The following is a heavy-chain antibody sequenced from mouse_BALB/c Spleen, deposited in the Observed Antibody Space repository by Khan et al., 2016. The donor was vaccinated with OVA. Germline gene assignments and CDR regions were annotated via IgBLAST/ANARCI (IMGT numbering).Heavy chain of an antibody. J-gene: IGHJ3*01. D-gene: IGHD2-1*01. CDR1: GFTFSTFA. Sequence: EVELVESGGGLVKPGGSLKLSCAASGFTFSTFAMSWVRQTPEKRLEWVATISSDGDYTYYPDNVTGRFTISRDNAKNTPYMQLSSLRSEDTAMYYCARSPYGNFAYWGQGNLVTVPA. CDR2: ISSDGDYT. CDR3: ARSPYGNFAY. V-gene: IGHV5-9-3*01.